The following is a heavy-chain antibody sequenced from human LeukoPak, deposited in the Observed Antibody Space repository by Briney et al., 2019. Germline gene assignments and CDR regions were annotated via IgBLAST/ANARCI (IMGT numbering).Heavy chain of an antibody. D-gene: IGHD6-6*01. Sequence: ASVKVSCKASGYTFTSYGISWVRQATGQGLEWMGWMNPNSGNTGYAQKFQGRVTITRNTSISTAYMELSSLRSEDTAVYYCARGISSSYYYYYMDVWGKGTTVTVSS. CDR2: MNPNSGNT. V-gene: IGHV1-8*03. J-gene: IGHJ6*03. CDR3: ARGISSSYYYYYMDV. CDR1: GYTFTSYG.